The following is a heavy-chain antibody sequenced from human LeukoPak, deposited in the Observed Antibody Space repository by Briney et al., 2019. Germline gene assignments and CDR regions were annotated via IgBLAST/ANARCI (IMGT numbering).Heavy chain of an antibody. J-gene: IGHJ6*02. CDR2: ISGSGGST. D-gene: IGHD3-9*01. V-gene: IGHV3-23*01. Sequence: PGGSLRLSCAASGFTFSSYWMSWVRQAPGKGLEWVSAISGSGGSTYYADSVKGRFTISRDNSKNTLYLQMNSLRAEDTAVYYCAKDGARYDILTGYYVEPGDDHYYYYGMDVWGQGTTVTVSS. CDR1: GFTFSSYW. CDR3: AKDGARYDILTGYYVEPGDDHYYYYGMDV.